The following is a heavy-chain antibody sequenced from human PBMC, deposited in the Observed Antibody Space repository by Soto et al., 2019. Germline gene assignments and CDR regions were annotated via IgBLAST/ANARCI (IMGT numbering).Heavy chain of an antibody. D-gene: IGHD3-22*01. Sequence: SVKVSCKASGGTFSSYAISWVRQAPGQGLEWMGGIIPIFGTANYAQKFQGRVTITADESTSTAYMELSSLRSEDTAVYYCARGLNYYDSSGYSRGKNYYYYGMDVWGQGTTVTVSS. CDR2: IIPIFGTA. CDR3: ARGLNYYDSSGYSRGKNYYYYGMDV. J-gene: IGHJ6*02. V-gene: IGHV1-69*13. CDR1: GGTFSSYA.